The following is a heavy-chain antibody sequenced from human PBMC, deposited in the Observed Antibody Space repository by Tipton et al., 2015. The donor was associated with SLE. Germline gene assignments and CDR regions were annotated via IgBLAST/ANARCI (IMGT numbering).Heavy chain of an antibody. V-gene: IGHV3-74*01. CDR2: INSDGSST. Sequence: SLRLSCAASGFTFSSYSMNWVRQAPGKGLVWVSRINSDGSSTSYADSVKGRFTISRDNAKNTLYLQMNSLRSEDTAMYYCAKGIVPDAMLSFDYWGQGTLVTVAS. CDR1: GFTFSSYS. CDR3: AKGIVPDAMLSFDY. J-gene: IGHJ4*02. D-gene: IGHD2-2*01.